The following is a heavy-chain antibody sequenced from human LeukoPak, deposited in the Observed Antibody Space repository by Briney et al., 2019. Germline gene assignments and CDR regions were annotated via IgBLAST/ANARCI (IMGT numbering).Heavy chain of an antibody. CDR2: MNPNRGNT. D-gene: IGHD3-10*02. Sequence: ASVKVSCKASGYTFTSYDINWVRQATGQGLDGMGWMNPNRGNTGYAQKFQGRVTMTRNSSISTAYMELSSLRSEDTAVYYCPRGYIFMFVILASQSGNYGLDVWGQGTTVPVSS. V-gene: IGHV1-8*01. CDR1: GYTFTSYD. CDR3: PRGYIFMFVILASQSGNYGLDV. J-gene: IGHJ6*02.